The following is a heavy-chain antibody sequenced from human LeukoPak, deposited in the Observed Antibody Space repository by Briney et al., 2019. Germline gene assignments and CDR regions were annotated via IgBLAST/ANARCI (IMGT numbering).Heavy chain of an antibody. CDR3: AKAKMSYYDFWSGYYRANWFDP. D-gene: IGHD3-3*01. J-gene: IGHJ5*02. Sequence: QPGGSLRLSCAASGYTFSSYALSWVRQAPGKGLEWVSALSGSGGSTYYADSVKGRFTISRDNSKNTLYLQMNSLRAEDTAVYYWAKAKMSYYDFWSGYYRANWFDPWGQGTLVTVSS. CDR2: LSGSGGST. V-gene: IGHV3-23*01. CDR1: GYTFSSYA.